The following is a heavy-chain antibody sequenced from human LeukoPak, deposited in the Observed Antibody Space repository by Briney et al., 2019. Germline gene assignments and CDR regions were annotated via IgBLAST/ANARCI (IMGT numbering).Heavy chain of an antibody. V-gene: IGHV1-46*01. D-gene: IGHD1-26*01. CDR2: INPSGSST. J-gene: IGHJ4*02. CDR3: AAYSGSFGYVY. CDR1: GYTFTSYY. Sequence: ASVKVSCKASGYTFTSYYMHWVRQAPGQGLEWMGIINPSGSSTSYAQKFQGRVTMTRDTSTSTVYMELSSLRSEDTAVYYCAAYSGSFGYVYWGQGTLVTVSS.